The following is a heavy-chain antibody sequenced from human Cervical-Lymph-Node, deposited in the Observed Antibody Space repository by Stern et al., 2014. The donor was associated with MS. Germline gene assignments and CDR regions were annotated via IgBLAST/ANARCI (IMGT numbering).Heavy chain of an antibody. Sequence: QVQLQESGPGLVKPAQTLSLTCTVSGGSLSTGLSYWSWIRQHPGKGLEWIGYIDYSGSTYFIPSLKSRLTMSIDVSKNQFSLKLNSVTAADTAVYYCARGSVVYATFDYWGQGALVTVSS. CDR2: IDYSGST. V-gene: IGHV4-31*03. J-gene: IGHJ4*02. CDR3: ARGSVVYATFDY. CDR1: GGSLSTGLSY. D-gene: IGHD2-8*02.